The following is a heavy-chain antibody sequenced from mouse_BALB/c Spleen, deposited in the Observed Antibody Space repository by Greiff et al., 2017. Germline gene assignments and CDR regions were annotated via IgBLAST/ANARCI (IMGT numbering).Heavy chain of an antibody. CDR2: IYPGDGDT. V-gene: IGHV1-80*01. J-gene: IGHJ2*01. CDR3: AREEESYYCDY. Sequence: VQLQQSGAELVRPGSSVKISCKASGYAFSSYWMNWVKQRPGQGLEWIGQIYPGDGDTNYNGKFKGKATLTADKSSSTAYMQLSSLTSEDSAVYFCAREEESYYCDYWGQGTTLTVSS. CDR1: GYAFSSYW.